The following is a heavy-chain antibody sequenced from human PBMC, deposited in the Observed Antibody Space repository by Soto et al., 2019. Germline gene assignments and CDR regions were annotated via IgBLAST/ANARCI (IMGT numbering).Heavy chain of an antibody. J-gene: IGHJ4*02. D-gene: IGHD3-22*01. Sequence: ASVKVSCKASGYNFTSYGISWVRQAPGQGLEWMGWISAYNGNTNYAQKLQGRVTMTTDTSTSTAYMELRSLRSDDTAVYYCARVPRITMIVVVNAPNYFDYWGQGTLVTVSS. CDR3: ARVPRITMIVVVNAPNYFDY. CDR2: ISAYNGNT. CDR1: GYNFTSYG. V-gene: IGHV1-18*01.